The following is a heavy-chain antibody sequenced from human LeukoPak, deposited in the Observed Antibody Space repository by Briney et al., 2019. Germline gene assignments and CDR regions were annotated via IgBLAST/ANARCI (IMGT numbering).Heavy chain of an antibody. Sequence: SETLSLTCTVSGGSISSGDYYWSWIRQHPGKGLEWIGYIYYSGSTYYNPSLKSRVTISVDTSKNQFSLKLSSVTAADTAVYYCARLAGGNQLLYGFGPGPFDYWGQGTLVTVSS. V-gene: IGHV4-31*03. CDR1: GGSISSGDYY. CDR2: IYYSGST. D-gene: IGHD2-2*02. CDR3: ARLAGGNQLLYGFGPGPFDY. J-gene: IGHJ4*02.